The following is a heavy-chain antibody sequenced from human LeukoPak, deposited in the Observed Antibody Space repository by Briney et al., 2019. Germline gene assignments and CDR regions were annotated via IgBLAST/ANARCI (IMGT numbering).Heavy chain of an antibody. CDR3: AKDRNKFEAYNWFDP. J-gene: IGHJ5*02. CDR1: GFTFDDYG. Sequence: QPGGSLRLSCAASGFTFDDYGMHWVRQAPGKGLEWVSLISWDGGSTYYADSVKGRFTISRDNSKNSLYLQMNSLRAEDTALYYCAKDRNKFEAYNWFDPWGQGTLVTVSS. CDR2: ISWDGGST. V-gene: IGHV3-43D*03. D-gene: IGHD3-10*01.